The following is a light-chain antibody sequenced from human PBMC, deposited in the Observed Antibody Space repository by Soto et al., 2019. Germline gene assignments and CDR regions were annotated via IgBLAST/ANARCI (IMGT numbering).Light chain of an antibody. CDR2: GAS. J-gene: IGKJ5*01. Sequence: EIVLTQPPGTLSLSPGERATLSCRASQSVSSSYLTWYQQKPGQAPRLLIYGASSRATGIPDRFSGSGSGTDFTLTISRLEPEEFAVYDCQQYGSSPPITFGQGTRLEIK. V-gene: IGKV3-20*01. CDR1: QSVSSSY. CDR3: QQYGSSPPIT.